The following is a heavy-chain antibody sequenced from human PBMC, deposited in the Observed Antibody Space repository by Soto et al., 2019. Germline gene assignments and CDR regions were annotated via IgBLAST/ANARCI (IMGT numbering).Heavy chain of an antibody. CDR3: ARGVPAASNWFDP. J-gene: IGHJ5*02. V-gene: IGHV4-59*01. CDR1: GGSISSYY. D-gene: IGHD2-2*01. CDR2: IYYSGST. Sequence: SETLSLTCTVSGGSISSYYWSWIRQPPGKGLEWIGYIYYSGSTNYNPSLKSRVTISVDTSKNQFSLKLSSVAAADTAVYYCARGVPAASNWFDPWGQGTLVTVSS.